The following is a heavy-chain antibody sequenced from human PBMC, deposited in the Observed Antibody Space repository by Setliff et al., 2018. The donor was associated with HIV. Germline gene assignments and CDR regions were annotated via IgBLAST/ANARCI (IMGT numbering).Heavy chain of an antibody. V-gene: IGHV4-61*09. CDR2: IYTSGNT. J-gene: IGHJ4*02. Sequence: ASETLSLTCAVSGFSISRSYYWAWIRQPAGKGLECIGHIYTSGNTNYNPSLKSRVTISIDTSKNHFSLKPSSVTAADTAVYYCARVRRDDFWTGPFVYWGQGTLVTVSS. CDR3: ARVRRDDFWTGPFVY. D-gene: IGHD3-3*01. CDR1: GFSISRSYY.